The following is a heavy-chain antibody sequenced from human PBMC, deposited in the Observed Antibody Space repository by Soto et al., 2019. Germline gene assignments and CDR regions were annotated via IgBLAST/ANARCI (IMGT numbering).Heavy chain of an antibody. CDR3: ARAVGDPLYYLDY. D-gene: IGHD6-19*01. CDR1: SDSISSYY. CDR2: TDYSGDT. V-gene: IGHV4-59*08. J-gene: IGHJ4*02. Sequence: QVQLQESGPGLVRPSETLSLTCTVSSDSISSYYWIWIRQSPGKGLEWIGYTDYSGDTKYNPTLKSRVTRSGDTSKNQFSLRLSSVTAADTAVYYCARAVGDPLYYLDYWGQGTLVTVSS.